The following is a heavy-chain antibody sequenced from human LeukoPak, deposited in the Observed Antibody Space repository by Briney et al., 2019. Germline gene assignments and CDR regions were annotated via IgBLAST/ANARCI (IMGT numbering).Heavy chain of an antibody. J-gene: IGHJ4*02. V-gene: IGHV3-9*01. D-gene: IGHD6-13*01. CDR1: GFTFDDYG. CDR2: ISWNSGSI. Sequence: GGSLRLSCAASGFTFDDYGMHWVRQTPGKGLEWVSGISWNSGSIAYADSVKGRFTISRDNAKNSLYLQMNSLRAEDTAVYYCAKAYSSSWYFDYWGQGTLVTVSS. CDR3: AKAYSSSWYFDY.